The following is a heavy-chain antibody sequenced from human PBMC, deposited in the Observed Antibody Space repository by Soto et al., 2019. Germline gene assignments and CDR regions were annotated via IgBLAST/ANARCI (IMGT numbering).Heavy chain of an antibody. CDR2: MKSYRGGGTT. D-gene: IGHD2-21*02. Sequence: EVQLVESGGGLVTPGGSLRLSCTGTGFSFSPAWMNWVRQAPGKGLEWVGRMKSYRGGGTTDYAATVQGRFTISRDDSETTLYLQMNGRKFEDAGLYWCIWQQDCFGGKAVGGQGTTVTVSS. CDR1: GFSFSPAW. V-gene: IGHV3-15*07. CDR3: IWQQDCFGGKAV. J-gene: IGHJ6*02.